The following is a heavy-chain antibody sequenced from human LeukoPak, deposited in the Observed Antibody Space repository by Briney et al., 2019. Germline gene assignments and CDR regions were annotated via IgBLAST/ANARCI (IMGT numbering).Heavy chain of an antibody. Sequence: GGSLRLSCAASGFTVSSNYMSWVRQAPGKGLEWVSVIYSGGSTYYADSVKGRFTISRDNSKNTLYLQMNSPRAEDTAVYYCARLEWLLYFYFDYWGREPWSPSPQ. CDR2: IYSGGST. J-gene: IGHJ4*02. CDR1: GFTVSSNY. CDR3: ARLEWLLYFYFDY. V-gene: IGHV3-66*02. D-gene: IGHD3-3*01.